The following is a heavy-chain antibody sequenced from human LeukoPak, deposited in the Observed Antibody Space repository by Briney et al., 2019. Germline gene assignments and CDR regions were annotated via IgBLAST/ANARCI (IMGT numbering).Heavy chain of an antibody. CDR3: AREWWGQWPNYYYYGMDV. CDR2: IKQDGSEK. CDR1: GSTFSSYW. Sequence: GGSLRLSCAASGSTFSSYWMSWVRQAPGKGLEWVANIKQDGSEKYYVDSVKGRFTISRDNAKNSLYLQMNSLRAEDTAVYYCAREWWGQWPNYYYYGMDVWGQGTTVTVSS. V-gene: IGHV3-7*01. D-gene: IGHD6-19*01. J-gene: IGHJ6*02.